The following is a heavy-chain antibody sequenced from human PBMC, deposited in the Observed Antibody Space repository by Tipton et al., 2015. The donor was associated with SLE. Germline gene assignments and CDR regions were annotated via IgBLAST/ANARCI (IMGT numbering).Heavy chain of an antibody. CDR3: ARGGTLWYYYSYMDV. Sequence: LRLSCAVYGGSSSGYYWSWIRQPPGKGLEWIGEINHSGSTNYNPSLKSRVTISVDTSKNQFSLKLSSVTAADTAVYYCARGGTLWYYYSYMDVWGKGTTVTVSS. D-gene: IGHD3-16*01. J-gene: IGHJ6*03. V-gene: IGHV4-34*01. CDR2: INHSGST. CDR1: GGSSSGYY.